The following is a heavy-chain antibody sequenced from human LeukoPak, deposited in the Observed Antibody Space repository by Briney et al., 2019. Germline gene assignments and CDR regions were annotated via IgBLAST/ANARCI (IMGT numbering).Heavy chain of an antibody. D-gene: IGHD3-22*01. V-gene: IGHV3-23*01. CDR3: AKDHPTYYYDSSGYPYLDY. CDR1: GFTFSSYA. CDR2: ISGSGGST. Sequence: GGSLRLSCAASGFTFSSYAMSWVRQAPGKGLEWVSAISGSGGSTYYADSVKGRFTISRDNSKNTLYLQMNSLRAEDTAVYYCAKDHPTYYYDSSGYPYLDYWGQGTLVTVSS. J-gene: IGHJ4*02.